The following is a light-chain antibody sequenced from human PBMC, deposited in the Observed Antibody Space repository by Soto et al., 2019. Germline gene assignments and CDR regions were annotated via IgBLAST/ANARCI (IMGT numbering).Light chain of an antibody. CDR2: GAS. V-gene: IGKV3-20*01. Sequence: EVMLTQSPGTLSLSPGERATLSCRASQGVSSNYLAWNQQKSGQAPRLLIYGASNRATGIPDRFSGSGSGTDFTLTIRRLEPEDFAVYYCQQYDTSPRTFGQGTKVEFK. J-gene: IGKJ1*01. CDR3: QQYDTSPRT. CDR1: QGVSSNY.